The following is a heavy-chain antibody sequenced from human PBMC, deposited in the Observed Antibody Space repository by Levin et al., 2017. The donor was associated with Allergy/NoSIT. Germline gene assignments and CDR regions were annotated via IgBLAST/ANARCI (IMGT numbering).Heavy chain of an antibody. CDR1: GFTFSSYE. V-gene: IGHV3-48*03. D-gene: IGHD3-3*01. Sequence: GESLKISCAASGFTFSSYEMNWVRRAPGKGLECVSYISSTGSTIYSADSVKGRFTISRDNAKNSLYLHMNSLRAEDTPVYYYARQRGNFWSGYNYFDYWGQGTLVTVSS. J-gene: IGHJ4*02. CDR2: ISSTGSTI. CDR3: ARQRGNFWSGYNYFDY.